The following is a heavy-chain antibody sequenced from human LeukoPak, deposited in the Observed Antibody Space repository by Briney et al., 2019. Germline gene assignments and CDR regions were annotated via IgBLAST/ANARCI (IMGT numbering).Heavy chain of an antibody. J-gene: IGHJ3*02. D-gene: IGHD5-18*01. V-gene: IGHV4-4*02. Sequence: GSLRLSCAASGFTFSSYVMSWVRQPPGKGLEWIGEIYHSGSTNYNPSLKSRVTISVDKSKNQFSLKLSSVTAADTAVYYCARGPNTAMVEDAFDIWGQGTMVTVSS. CDR3: ARGPNTAMVEDAFDI. CDR2: IYHSGST. CDR1: GFTFSSYVM.